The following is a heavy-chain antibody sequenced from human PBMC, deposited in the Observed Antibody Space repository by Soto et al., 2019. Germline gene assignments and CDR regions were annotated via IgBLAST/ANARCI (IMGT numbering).Heavy chain of an antibody. V-gene: IGHV3-53*01. J-gene: IGHJ4*02. CDR3: ARATSYCSSTSCYSYYFDY. CDR2: IYSGGST. CDR1: GFTVSSNY. D-gene: IGHD2-2*01. Sequence: LRLSCAASGFTVSSNYMSWVRQAPGKGLEWVSVIYSGGSTYYADSVKGRFTISRDNSKNTLYLQMNSLRAEDTAVYYCARATSYCSSTSCYSYYFDYWGQGTLVTVSS.